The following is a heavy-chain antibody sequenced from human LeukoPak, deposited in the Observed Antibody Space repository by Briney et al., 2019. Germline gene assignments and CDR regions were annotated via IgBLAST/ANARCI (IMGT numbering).Heavy chain of an antibody. V-gene: IGHV3-21*01. D-gene: IGHD2-2*01. CDR1: GFTFSSYS. CDR2: ISSSSYI. J-gene: IGHJ4*02. Sequence: GGSLRLSCAASGFTFSSYSMNWVRQAPGKGLEWVSSISSSSYIYYADSVKGRFTISRDNSKNTLYLQMNSLRAEDTAVYYCAKAPHIVVVPADIDYWGQGTLVTVSS. CDR3: AKAPHIVVVPADIDY.